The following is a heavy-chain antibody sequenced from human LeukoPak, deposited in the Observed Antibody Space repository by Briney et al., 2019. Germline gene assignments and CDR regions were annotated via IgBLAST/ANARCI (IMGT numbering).Heavy chain of an antibody. V-gene: IGHV4-39*07. CDR1: GGSISSSSYY. CDR3: ARWSGVVGTARGWYFDL. D-gene: IGHD1-26*01. J-gene: IGHJ2*01. CDR2: IYYSGSA. Sequence: SESLSLTCTVSGGSISSSSYYWGWIRQPPGKGLEWIGSIYYSGSANYNPSLKSRVTISVDKSKNQFSLKLSSVTAADTAVYYCARWSGVVGTARGWYFDLWGRGTLVTVSS.